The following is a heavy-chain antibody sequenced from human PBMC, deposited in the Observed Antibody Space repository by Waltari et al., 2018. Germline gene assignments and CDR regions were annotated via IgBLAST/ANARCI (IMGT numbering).Heavy chain of an antibody. CDR3: ARDGGGNGFIHY. CDR2: INTDGSSA. D-gene: IGHD3-16*01. V-gene: IGHV3-74*01. CDR1: GFNLSCSY. Sequence: VQLVESGGGLVQPGGSLSLSCDASGFNLSCSYMHWVRQVPGKGLVWVSRINTDGSSANYADSVKGRFTISRDNGKNTLYLQMNSLRAEDTAVYYCARDGGGNGFIHYWGQGTLVTVSS. J-gene: IGHJ4*02.